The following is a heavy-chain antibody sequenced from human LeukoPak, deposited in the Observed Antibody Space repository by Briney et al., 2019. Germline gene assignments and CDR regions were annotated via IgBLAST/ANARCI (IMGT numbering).Heavy chain of an antibody. CDR1: GYTLTELS. CDR2: FDPEDSET. CDR3: ARVGATGATADN. Sequence: ASVKVSCKVSGYTLTELSMHWVRQAPGKGLEWMGGFDPEDSETIYAKKFQGRVTMTEDTSTDTAYMELKSLRSEDTAVYFCARVGATGATADNWGQGTLVTVSS. V-gene: IGHV1-24*01. D-gene: IGHD2-21*02. J-gene: IGHJ4*02.